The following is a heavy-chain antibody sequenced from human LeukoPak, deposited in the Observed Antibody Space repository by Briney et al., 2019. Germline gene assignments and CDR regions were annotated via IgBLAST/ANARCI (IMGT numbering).Heavy chain of an antibody. CDR1: GFTFSSYA. CDR3: AKDVGKWESLHFFDY. CDR2: ISGSGGST. V-gene: IGHV3-23*01. J-gene: IGHJ4*02. Sequence: GGSLRLSCAASGFTFSSYAMSWVRQAPGKGLEWVSAISGSGGSTYYADSVKGRFTISRDDSRNTLYLQMNSLRGDDTAVYYCAKDVGKWESLHFFDYWGQGTLVTVSS. D-gene: IGHD1-26*01.